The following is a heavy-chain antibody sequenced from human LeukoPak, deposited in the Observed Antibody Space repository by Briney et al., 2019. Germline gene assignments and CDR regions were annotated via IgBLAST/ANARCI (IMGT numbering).Heavy chain of an antibody. CDR2: ITPSGGST. V-gene: IGHV1-46*01. Sequence: ASVKVSCKASGYTFTSYYMHWVRQAPGQGLEWLGIITPSGGSTSYAQKLQGRVTMTRDMSTSTVYMELSSLRSEDTAVYYCARATYYYDSRSFDYWGQGTLVTVSS. J-gene: IGHJ4*02. CDR1: GYTFTSYY. CDR3: ARATYYYDSRSFDY. D-gene: IGHD3-22*01.